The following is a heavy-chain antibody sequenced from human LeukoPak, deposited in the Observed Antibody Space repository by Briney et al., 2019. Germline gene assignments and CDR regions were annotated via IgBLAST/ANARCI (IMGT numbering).Heavy chain of an antibody. Sequence: ASVKVSCKASGYTFTGYYMHWVRQAPGQGLEWMGWINPNSGGTNYAQKFQGRVTMTRDTSISTAYMELSRLRSDDTAVYYCTSSAPWGSGNFDYWGQGTLVTVSS. J-gene: IGHJ4*02. CDR3: TSSAPWGSGNFDY. V-gene: IGHV1-2*02. CDR2: INPNSGGT. D-gene: IGHD6-25*01. CDR1: GYTFTGYY.